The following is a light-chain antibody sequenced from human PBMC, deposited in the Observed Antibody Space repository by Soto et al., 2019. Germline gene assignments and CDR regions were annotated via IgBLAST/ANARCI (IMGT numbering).Light chain of an antibody. Sequence: QSALTQPPSASGSPGQAVTISCTGSSSDVGGYNYVSWYQQHPGKAPKLMIYEVSKRHSGVPDRFSGSKFGNTASLIVSGLQAEDEAVYYCSSYAGSNSVVFGGGSKLTVL. V-gene: IGLV2-8*01. J-gene: IGLJ2*01. CDR2: EVS. CDR3: SSYAGSNSVV. CDR1: SSDVGGYNY.